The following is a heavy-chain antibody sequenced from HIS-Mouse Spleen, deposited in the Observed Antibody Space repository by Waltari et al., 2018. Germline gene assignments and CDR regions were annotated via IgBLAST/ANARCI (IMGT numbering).Heavy chain of an antibody. CDR2: ISYDGSNK. J-gene: IGHJ6*02. D-gene: IGHD6-13*01. CDR3: ARDAPRSWYYYYYGMDV. V-gene: IGHV3-30-3*01. Sequence: GESGGGVVQPGRSLRLSCAASGFTFSSYAMHWVRQAPGKGLEWVAVISYDGSNKYYADSVKGRFTISRDNSKNTLYLQMNSLRAEDTAVYYCARDAPRSWYYYYYGMDVWGQGTTVTVSS. CDR1: GFTFSSYA.